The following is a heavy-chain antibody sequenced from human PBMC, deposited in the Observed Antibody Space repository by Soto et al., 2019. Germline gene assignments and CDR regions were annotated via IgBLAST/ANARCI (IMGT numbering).Heavy chain of an antibody. CDR2: IYYSGIS. CDR3: ARNGYTYGMDV. V-gene: IGHV4-31*03. J-gene: IGHJ6*02. D-gene: IGHD5-18*01. Sequence: SETLSLTCTVSGGSTSSGGFYWSWIRQHPGKGLEWIGYIYYSGISYYNPSLKSRVSISLDTSRNQFSMTLNSVTAADTAVYYCARNGYTYGMDVWGQGVTGTVSS. CDR1: GGSTSSGGFY.